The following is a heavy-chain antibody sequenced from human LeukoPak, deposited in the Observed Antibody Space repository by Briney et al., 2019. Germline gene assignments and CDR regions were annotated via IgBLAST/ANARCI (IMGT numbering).Heavy chain of an antibody. CDR3: AMLRGSNGARRYYFDY. Sequence: GGSLRLSCAASGFSFSDYWMSWVRQAPGKGLEWVANIKQDGSEKYYVDSVKGRVTISRDNAKNSLYLQMNSLRAEDTAVYYCAMLRGSNGARRYYFDYCGQGNQVSVSS. D-gene: IGHD1-26*01. CDR2: IKQDGSEK. V-gene: IGHV3-7*03. J-gene: IGHJ4*02. CDR1: GFSFSDYW.